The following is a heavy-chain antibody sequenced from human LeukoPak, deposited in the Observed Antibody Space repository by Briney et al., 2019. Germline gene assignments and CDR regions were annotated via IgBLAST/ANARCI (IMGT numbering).Heavy chain of an antibody. CDR3: ARAQQRGYSYGRLDY. V-gene: IGHV1-69*13. J-gene: IGHJ4*02. Sequence: SVTVSCKASGGTFSSYAISWLRQAPGQGLDGMGGIIPILGTANYAQKFQGRVTITADESTSTAYMELSSLRSEDTAVYYCARAQQRGYSYGRLDYWGQGTLVTVSS. D-gene: IGHD5-18*01. CDR2: IIPILGTA. CDR1: GGTFSSYA.